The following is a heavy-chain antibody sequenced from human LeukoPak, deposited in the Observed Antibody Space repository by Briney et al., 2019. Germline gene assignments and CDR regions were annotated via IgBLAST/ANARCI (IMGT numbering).Heavy chain of an antibody. CDR2: LKLDGSEK. D-gene: IGHD3-3*01. V-gene: IGHV3-7*03. J-gene: IGHJ4*02. CDR1: GLTFGKSW. Sequence: GVSLRLFCVASGLTFGKSWLGWVRQAPRQGMEWGANLKLDGSEKNYVDSVKGRFTISRDNTKNSLYLQMNSLRVEDTAVFYCARDQYDTWSRRGYFDSWGQGTLVIVSS. CDR3: ARDQYDTWSRRGYFDS.